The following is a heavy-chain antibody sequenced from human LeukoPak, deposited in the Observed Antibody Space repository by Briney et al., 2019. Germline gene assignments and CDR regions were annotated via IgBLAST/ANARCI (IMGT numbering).Heavy chain of an antibody. V-gene: IGHV3-30-3*01. D-gene: IGHD5-18*01. CDR1: GFTFSSYA. CDR2: ISYDGSNK. Sequence: PGGSLRLSCAASGFTFSSYAMHWARQAPGKGLEWVAVISYDGSNKYYADSVKGRFTISRDNSKNTLYLQMNSLRAEDTAVYYCARESHTQTFDYWGQGTLVTVSS. CDR3: ARESHTQTFDY. J-gene: IGHJ4*02.